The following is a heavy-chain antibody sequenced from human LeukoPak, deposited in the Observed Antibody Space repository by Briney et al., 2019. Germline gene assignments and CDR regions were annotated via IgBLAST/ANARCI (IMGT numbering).Heavy chain of an antibody. V-gene: IGHV4-34*01. CDR3: ARTYSSGWYPWFDP. CDR1: GGSFSGYY. Sequence: SETLSLTCAVYGGSFSGYYRSWIRQPPGKGLEWIGEINHSGSTNYNPSLKSRVTISVDTSKNQFSLKLSSVTAADTAVYYCARTYSSGWYPWFDPWGQGTLVTVSS. D-gene: IGHD6-19*01. J-gene: IGHJ5*02. CDR2: INHSGST.